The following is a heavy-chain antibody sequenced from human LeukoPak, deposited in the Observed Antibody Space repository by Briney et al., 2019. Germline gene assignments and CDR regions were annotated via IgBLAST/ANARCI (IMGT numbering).Heavy chain of an antibody. CDR2: IRSKSNRYAT. CDR3: TRQNGDNGGTDAFDL. CDR1: GXTFRASG. D-gene: IGHD4-17*01. J-gene: IGHJ3*01. Sequence: PGGSLRLSCAASGXTFRASGVHWVRQASGKGLEWVGRIRSKSNRYATAYAASVKGKFTISRDDSKNTAYLQMNDLKIEDTAVYYCTRQNGDNGGTDAFDLWGQGTMVTVSS. V-gene: IGHV3-73*01.